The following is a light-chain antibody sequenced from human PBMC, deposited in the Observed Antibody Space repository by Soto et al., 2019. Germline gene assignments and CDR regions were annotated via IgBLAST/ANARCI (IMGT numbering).Light chain of an antibody. J-gene: IGLJ1*01. Sequence: QSALTQPPSVSGAPGQRVTISCTGSSSNIGAGYDGHWYQQLPGTAPKLLIYGNSSRPSGVPDRFSGSKSGTSASLAITGLQAEDEADYYCQSYDSSLSGIGTGTKVTVL. CDR3: QSYDSSLSG. CDR1: SSNIGAGYD. CDR2: GNS. V-gene: IGLV1-40*01.